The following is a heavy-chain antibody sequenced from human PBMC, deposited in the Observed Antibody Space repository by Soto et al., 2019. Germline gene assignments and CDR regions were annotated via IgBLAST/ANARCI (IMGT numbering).Heavy chain of an antibody. V-gene: IGHV3-23*01. Sequence: GGSLRLSCAASGFTFSSYAMSWVRRAPGKGLEWVASISISGGNAYYADSVMGRLTISRDNSKNTMFLQMNSLRAEDTAVYYCTIPLGIYGMDVWGQGTTVTVSS. CDR1: GFTFSSYA. CDR2: ISISGGNA. D-gene: IGHD2-2*01. CDR3: TIPLGIYGMDV. J-gene: IGHJ6*02.